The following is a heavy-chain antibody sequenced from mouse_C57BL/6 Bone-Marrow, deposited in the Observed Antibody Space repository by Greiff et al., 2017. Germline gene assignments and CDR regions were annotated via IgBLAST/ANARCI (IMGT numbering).Heavy chain of an antibody. CDR3: ARKDYYLYYAMDY. V-gene: IGHV1-55*01. CDR2: IYPGSGST. J-gene: IGHJ4*01. Sequence: QVQLQQPGAELVKPGASVKMSCKASGYTFTSYWITWVKQRPGQGLEWIGDIYPGSGSTNYNEKFKSKATLTVDTSSSTAYMQLSSLTSEDSAVYDCARKDYYLYYAMDYWGQGTSVTVSS. D-gene: IGHD1-1*01. CDR1: GYTFTSYW.